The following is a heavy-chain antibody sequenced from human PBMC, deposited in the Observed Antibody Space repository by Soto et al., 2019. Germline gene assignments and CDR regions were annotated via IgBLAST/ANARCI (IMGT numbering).Heavy chain of an antibody. D-gene: IGHD4-17*01. CDR3: AREGLDGDYTYYFDY. Sequence: SETLSLTCTVSGSSISSGDYYWSWIRQPPGKGLEWIGYIYYSGSTYYNPSLKSRVTISVDTSKNQFSLKLSSVTAADTAVYYCAREGLDGDYTYYFDYWGQGTLVTVSS. CDR2: IYYSGST. J-gene: IGHJ4*02. CDR1: GSSISSGDYY. V-gene: IGHV4-30-4*01.